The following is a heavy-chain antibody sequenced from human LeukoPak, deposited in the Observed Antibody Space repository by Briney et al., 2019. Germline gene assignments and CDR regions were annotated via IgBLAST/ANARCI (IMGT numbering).Heavy chain of an antibody. CDR3: ARHTLVGARNAFDI. D-gene: IGHD1-26*01. Sequence: SETLSLTCNVAGGSISSYYWSWIRQPPGKGLEWIGYMYYSGNTNYHPSLKSRVTTSVDTSKNQFCLKLNSVTAADTAVYYCARHTLVGARNAFDIWGQGTMVTVSS. CDR2: MYYSGNT. V-gene: IGHV4-59*08. CDR1: GGSISSYY. J-gene: IGHJ3*02.